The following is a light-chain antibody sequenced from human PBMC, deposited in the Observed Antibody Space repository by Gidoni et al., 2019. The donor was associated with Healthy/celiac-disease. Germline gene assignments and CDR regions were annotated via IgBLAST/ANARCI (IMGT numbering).Light chain of an antibody. V-gene: IGKV1-9*01. CDR1: QGISSY. Sequence: DIQSTQSPSFLSASVGDRVTITCRASQGISSYLAWYQQKPGKAPKLLIYAASTLQSGVPSRFSGSGSGTEFTLTISSLQPEDFATYYCQQLNSYPLFTFXPXTKVDIK. CDR2: AAS. CDR3: QQLNSYPLFT. J-gene: IGKJ3*01.